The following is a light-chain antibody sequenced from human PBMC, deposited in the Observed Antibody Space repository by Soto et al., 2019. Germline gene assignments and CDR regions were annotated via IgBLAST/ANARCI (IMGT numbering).Light chain of an antibody. CDR1: QSVSSSY. V-gene: IGKV3-20*01. CDR3: HQYGSSIT. CDR2: GAS. Sequence: SRLKEPKGIVCGTPGDRGGLPCRASQSVSSSYLAWYQQKPGQAPRLLIYGASSRATGIPDRFSGSGSGPDFTLSSRGLAPEAFAVYFCHQYGSSITGAQGTRLEIK. J-gene: IGKJ5*01.